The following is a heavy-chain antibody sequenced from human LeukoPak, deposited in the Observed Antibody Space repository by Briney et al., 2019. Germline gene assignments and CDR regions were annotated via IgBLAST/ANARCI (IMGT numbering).Heavy chain of an antibody. CDR3: ARWRKTSWEKFDY. CDR1: GGSISNYY. Sequence: SETLSLTCTVSGGSISNYYWTWIRQPPGKGLEWIGYMSYSGRNNQNPSLKSRVTISVDASKNQFSLTLRSVTAADTAVYYCARWRKTSWEKFDYWGQGTLVTVSS. V-gene: IGHV4-59*08. J-gene: IGHJ4*02. CDR2: MSYSGRN. D-gene: IGHD2-2*01.